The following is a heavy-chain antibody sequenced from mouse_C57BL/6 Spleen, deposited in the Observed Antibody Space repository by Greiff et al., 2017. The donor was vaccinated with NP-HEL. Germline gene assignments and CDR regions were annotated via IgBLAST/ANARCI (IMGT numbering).Heavy chain of an antibody. Sequence: QVQLKQPGAELVKPGASVKLSCKASGYTFTSYWMHWVKQRPGQGLEWIGMIHPNSGSTNYNEKFKSKATLTVDKSSSTAYMQLSSLTSEDSAVYYCARRGIVTTHYFDYWGQGTTLTVSS. V-gene: IGHV1-64*01. CDR3: ARRGIVTTHYFDY. D-gene: IGHD2-5*01. CDR2: IHPNSGST. J-gene: IGHJ2*01. CDR1: GYTFTSYW.